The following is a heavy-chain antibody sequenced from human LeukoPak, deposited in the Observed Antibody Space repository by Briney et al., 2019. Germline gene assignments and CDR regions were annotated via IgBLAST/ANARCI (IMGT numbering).Heavy chain of an antibody. CDR1: GGSISSSSYY. V-gene: IGHV4-39*01. D-gene: IGHD7-27*01. J-gene: IGHJ5*02. CDR2: IYYSGST. CDR3: ARQSYAGDSNWFDP. Sequence: PSETLSLTCTVSGGSISSSSYYWGWIRQPPGKGLEWIGSIYYSGSTFYNPSLKSRVTISVDTSKNQFSLKLSSVTAADTAVYYCARQSYAGDSNWFDPWGQGTPVTVSS.